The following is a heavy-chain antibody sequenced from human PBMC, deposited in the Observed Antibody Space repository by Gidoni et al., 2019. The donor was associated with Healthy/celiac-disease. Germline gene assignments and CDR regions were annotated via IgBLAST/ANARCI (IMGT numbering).Heavy chain of an antibody. J-gene: IGHJ4*02. D-gene: IGHD6-13*01. CDR3: AKDSSTQQLESWCFDY. V-gene: IGHV3-23*01. Sequence: EVQLLESGGGWVQPGGSLRLSCAASGFPFSSYAMSWVRQAPGKGLEWVSAISGSGGSTYYADSVKGRFTISRDNSKNTLYLQMNSLRAEDTAVYYCAKDSSTQQLESWCFDYWGQGTLVTVSS. CDR2: ISGSGGST. CDR1: GFPFSSYA.